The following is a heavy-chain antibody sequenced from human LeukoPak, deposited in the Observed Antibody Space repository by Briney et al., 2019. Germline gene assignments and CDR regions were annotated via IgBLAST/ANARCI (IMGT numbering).Heavy chain of an antibody. V-gene: IGHV3-15*01. CDR1: GGSISSYY. CDR2: IKSKTDGGTT. D-gene: IGHD3-22*01. Sequence: ETLSLTCTVSGGSISSYYWSWIRQPPGKGLEWVGRIKSKTDGGTTDYAAPVKGRFTISRDDSKNTLYLQMNSLKTEDTAVYYCTTGGGYDSKNDYWGQETLVTVSS. CDR3: TTGGGYDSKNDY. J-gene: IGHJ4*02.